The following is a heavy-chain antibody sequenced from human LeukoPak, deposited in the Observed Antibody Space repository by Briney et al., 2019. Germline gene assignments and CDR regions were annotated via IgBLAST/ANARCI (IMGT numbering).Heavy chain of an antibody. D-gene: IGHD1-26*01. J-gene: IGHJ4*02. CDR3: ARDPSEL. V-gene: IGHV3-7*01. CDR2: IKQGGSDK. Sequence: GGSLRLSCEASGFTLSNHWMTWVRQAPGKGLEWVATIKQGGSDKFYVDSVKGRFTISGDNARNSLYLQMNSLRAEDTAVYYCARDPSELWGQGTLVTVSS. CDR1: GFTLSNHW.